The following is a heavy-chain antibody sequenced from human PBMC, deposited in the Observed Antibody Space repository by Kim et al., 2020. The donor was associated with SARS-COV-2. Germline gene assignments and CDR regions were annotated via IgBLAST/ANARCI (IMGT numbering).Heavy chain of an antibody. V-gene: IGHV3-48*02. J-gene: IGHJ4*02. D-gene: IGHD6-13*01. CDR3: ARGIHNGYSSSWYVY. Sequence: DSVKGRFTISRDNAKNSLYLQMNSLRDEDTAVYYCARGIHNGYSSSWYVYWGQGTLVTVSS.